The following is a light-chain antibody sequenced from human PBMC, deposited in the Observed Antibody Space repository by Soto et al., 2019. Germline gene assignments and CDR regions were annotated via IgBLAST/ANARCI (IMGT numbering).Light chain of an antibody. CDR1: QSISSW. CDR3: QQCNRYPIT. V-gene: IGKV1-5*01. CDR2: DAS. Sequence: DIQMTQSPSTLSASVGGRVTITCRASQSISSWLAWYQQKPGKAPKLLIYDASSLESGVPSRFSGSGSGTEFTLTISSLQPDDSATYYCQQCNRYPITFGQGTKVDIK. J-gene: IGKJ1*01.